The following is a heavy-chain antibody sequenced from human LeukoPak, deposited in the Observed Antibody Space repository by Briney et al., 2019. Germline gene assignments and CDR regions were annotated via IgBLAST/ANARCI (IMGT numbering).Heavy chain of an antibody. J-gene: IGHJ4*02. CDR3: ARESFYGDSD. Sequence: SETLSLTCTVSGGSINSGSYYWSWIRQPAGKGLEWIGRIYTSGSTNYNPSLKSRVTISVDTSKNQFSLKLSSVTAADTAVYYCARESFYGDSDWGQGTLVTVSS. CDR2: IYTSGST. D-gene: IGHD4-17*01. CDR1: GGSINSGSYY. V-gene: IGHV4-61*02.